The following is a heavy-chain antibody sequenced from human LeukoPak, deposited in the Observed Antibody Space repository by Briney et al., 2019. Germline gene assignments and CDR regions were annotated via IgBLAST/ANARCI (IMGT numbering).Heavy chain of an antibody. J-gene: IGHJ4*02. CDR1: GFTFSSYA. CDR3: AKDLGYSGYDPLDY. D-gene: IGHD5-12*01. V-gene: IGHV3-23*01. CDR2: ISGGGAST. Sequence: GGSLRLSCAASGFTFSSYAMSWVRQAPGKGLEWVSAISGGGASTYYEDSVKGRFTISRDNSKNTLYLQMNSMRAEDTAVYYCAKDLGYSGYDPLDYWGQGTLVTVSS.